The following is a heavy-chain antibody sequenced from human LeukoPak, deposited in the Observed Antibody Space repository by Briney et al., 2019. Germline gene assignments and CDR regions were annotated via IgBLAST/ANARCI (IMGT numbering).Heavy chain of an antibody. V-gene: IGHV3-23*01. J-gene: IGHJ4*02. D-gene: IGHD3-22*01. CDR3: AKVFGNLYYGSSGYYYFDY. CDR1: GFTFSSYA. CDR2: ISGSGGST. Sequence: TGGSLRLSCAASGFTFSSYAMSWVRQAPGKGLEWVSAISGSGGSTYYADSVKGRFTISRDNSKNTLYLQMNSLRAEDTAVYYCAKVFGNLYYGSSGYYYFDYWGQGTLVTVSS.